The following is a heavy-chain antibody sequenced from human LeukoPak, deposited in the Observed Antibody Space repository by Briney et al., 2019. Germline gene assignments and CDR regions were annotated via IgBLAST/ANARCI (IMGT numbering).Heavy chain of an antibody. V-gene: IGHV4-34*01. CDR1: GGSFSGYY. CDR3: ASPGYCSGGSCRKPFDY. J-gene: IGHJ4*02. D-gene: IGHD2-15*01. CDR2: INHSGST. Sequence: PSETLSLTCAVYGGSFSGYYWSWIRQPPGKGLEWIGEINHSGSTNYNPSLKSRVTISVDTSKNQFSLKLSSVTAADTAAYYCASPGYCSGGSCRKPFDYWGQGTLVTVSS.